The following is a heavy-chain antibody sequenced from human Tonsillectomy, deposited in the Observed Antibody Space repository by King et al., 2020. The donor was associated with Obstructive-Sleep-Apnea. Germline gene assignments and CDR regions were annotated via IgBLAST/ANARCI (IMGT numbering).Heavy chain of an antibody. CDR2: IYHSGNT. CDR3: ARDYEIY. Sequence: VQLQESGPGLVEPSGTLSLTCAVSGGSSSSRHRLNWVRQDPGKGLEWFGEIYHSGNTNYNPSLKSSVTISVDKSKNQFSRKLSSVTAADTAVYFCARDYEIYWGQGTLVTVSS. V-gene: IGHV4-4*02. CDR1: GGSSSSRHR. D-gene: IGHD3-22*01. J-gene: IGHJ4*02.